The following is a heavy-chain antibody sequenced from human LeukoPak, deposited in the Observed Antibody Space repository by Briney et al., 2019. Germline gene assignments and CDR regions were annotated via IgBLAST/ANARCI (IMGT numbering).Heavy chain of an antibody. D-gene: IGHD6-6*01. CDR2: IKQDGSEK. CDR3: ARGPPRGIAARPDWFDP. CDR1: GFTFSSYW. V-gene: IGHV3-7*01. Sequence: GGSLRLSCAASGFTFSSYWMSWVRQAPGKGLEWVANIKQDGSEKYYVDSVKGRFTISRDNAKNSLYLQMNSLRAEDTAVYYCARGPPRGIAARPDWFDPWGQGTLVTVSS. J-gene: IGHJ5*02.